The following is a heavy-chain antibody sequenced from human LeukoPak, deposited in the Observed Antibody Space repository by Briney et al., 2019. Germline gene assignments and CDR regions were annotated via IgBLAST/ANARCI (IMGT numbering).Heavy chain of an antibody. D-gene: IGHD6-19*01. CDR1: GFSFSKYS. J-gene: IGHJ3*02. V-gene: IGHV3-21*01. CDR3: ARGASVVAGSDNAFDI. Sequence: GGSLRLSCVASGFSFSKYSMNWVRQAPGKGLEWVSSMSISTSTFIYYADSVKGRFTISRDNARKSLYLQMNSLRADDTAVYYCARGASVVAGSDNAFDIWGQGTMVTVSS. CDR2: MSISTSTFI.